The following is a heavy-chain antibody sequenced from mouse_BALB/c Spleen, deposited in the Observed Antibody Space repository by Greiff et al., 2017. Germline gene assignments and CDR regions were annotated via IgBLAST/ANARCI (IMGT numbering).Heavy chain of an antibody. CDR2: ISSGGST. CDR1: GFTISSYA. Sequence: EVKLVESGGGLVKPGGSLKLSCAASGFTISSYAMSWVRQTPEKRLEWVASISSGGSTYYPDSVKGRFTISRDNARNILYLQMSSLRSEDTAMYYCARAGGITTGFAYWGQGTLVTVSA. J-gene: IGHJ3*01. D-gene: IGHD2-4*01. V-gene: IGHV5-6-5*01. CDR3: ARAGGITTGFAY.